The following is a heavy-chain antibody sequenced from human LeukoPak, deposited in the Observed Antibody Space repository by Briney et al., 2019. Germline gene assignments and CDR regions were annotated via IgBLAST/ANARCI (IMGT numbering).Heavy chain of an antibody. J-gene: IGHJ4*02. D-gene: IGHD6-13*01. Sequence: RGSLRLSCAASGFTFSSYAMSWVRQAPGKGLEWVSTISGSGGSTYYADPVKGRFTISRDNSKNTLYLQMNGLRAEDTAVYYCAKGSAAAGILDYWGQGTLVTVSS. V-gene: IGHV3-23*01. CDR1: GFTFSSYA. CDR2: ISGSGGST. CDR3: AKGSAAAGILDY.